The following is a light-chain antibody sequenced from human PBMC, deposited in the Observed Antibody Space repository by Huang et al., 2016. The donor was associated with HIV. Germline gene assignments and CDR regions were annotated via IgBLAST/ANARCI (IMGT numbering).Light chain of an antibody. CDR2: DAS. J-gene: IGKJ4*01. CDR1: QSVSSN. Sequence: LSCRASQSVSSNLAWYQQKPGQTPRLLIYDASTRATGVPARFTGSGSGTEFTLTISSLRSADFAVYYCQQYNKWPPLTFGGGTKVEIK. CDR3: QQYNKWPPLT. V-gene: IGKV3-15*01.